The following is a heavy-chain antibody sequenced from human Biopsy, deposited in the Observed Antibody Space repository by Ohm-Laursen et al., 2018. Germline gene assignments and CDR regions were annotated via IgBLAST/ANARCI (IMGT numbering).Heavy chain of an antibody. CDR2: IYYSGST. CDR1: GGSIGSFF. J-gene: IGHJ4*02. Sequence: TLSLTCTVSGGSIGSFFWSWIRQPPGKGLEWIGYIYYSGSTNYNPSLRSRVTISVDTSKNQFSLKLSSVTAADTAIYYCARGMRSSGWPYFDSWGQGTLVTVSS. CDR3: ARGMRSSGWPYFDS. D-gene: IGHD6-19*01. V-gene: IGHV4-59*01.